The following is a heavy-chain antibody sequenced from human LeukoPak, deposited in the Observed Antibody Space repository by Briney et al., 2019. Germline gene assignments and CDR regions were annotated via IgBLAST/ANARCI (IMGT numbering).Heavy chain of an antibody. J-gene: IGHJ4*02. D-gene: IGHD3-9*01. CDR2: ISGSGGST. V-gene: IGHV3-23*01. CDR1: GFTFSSYA. CDR3: AKEMNYDILTGYPFDY. Sequence: GGSLRLSCAASGFTFSSYAMSWVRQAPGKGLEWVSAISGSGGSTYYADSVKGRFTISRDNAKNSLYLQMNSLRAEDTALYYCAKEMNYDILTGYPFDYWGQGTLVTVSS.